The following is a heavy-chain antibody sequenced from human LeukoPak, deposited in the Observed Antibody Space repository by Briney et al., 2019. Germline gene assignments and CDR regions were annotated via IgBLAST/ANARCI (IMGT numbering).Heavy chain of an antibody. CDR3: ARDSTGTAFDP. V-gene: IGHV4-4*07. CDR2: LQPSGAT. CDR1: GASISSYY. J-gene: IGHJ5*02. Sequence: SETLSLICIVSGASISSYYWSWIRHPAGKELEWIGRLQPSGATNYNPSLESRVTMSVDTSKNQFSLSLTSVTAADTAVYYCARDSTGTAFDPWGQGTLVTVSS. D-gene: IGHD1-14*01.